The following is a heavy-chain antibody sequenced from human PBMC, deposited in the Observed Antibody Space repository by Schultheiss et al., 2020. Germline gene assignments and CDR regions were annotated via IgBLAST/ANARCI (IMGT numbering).Heavy chain of an antibody. CDR2: IYYSGST. CDR1: GGSISSYY. V-gene: IGHV4-59*08. J-gene: IGHJ6*02. Sequence: SETLSLTCTVSGGSISSYYWSWIRQPPGKGLEWIGYIYYSGSTYYNPSLKSRVTISVDTSKNQFSLKLSSVTAADTAVYYCARQGIRGGMDVWGQGTTVTVSS. D-gene: IGHD3-10*01. CDR3: ARQGIRGGMDV.